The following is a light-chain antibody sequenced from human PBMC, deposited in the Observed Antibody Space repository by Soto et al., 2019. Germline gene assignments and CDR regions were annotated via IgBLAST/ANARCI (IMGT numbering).Light chain of an antibody. CDR2: GAS. CDR1: QSVRNNY. CDR3: QRYGTTPWT. Sequence: EIVLTQSPGTLSLSPGERATRSCRASQSVRNNYLAWYHQKPGRAPRLVISGASSRATGIPDRFSGSASGTDFTLSISRLEADDFAVYYCQRYGTTPWTFGQGTTVEF. J-gene: IGKJ1*01. V-gene: IGKV3-20*01.